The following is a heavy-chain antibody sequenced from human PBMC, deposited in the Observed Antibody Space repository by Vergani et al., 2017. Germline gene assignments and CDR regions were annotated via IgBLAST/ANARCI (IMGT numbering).Heavy chain of an antibody. V-gene: IGHV1-46*01. Sequence: QVQLVQSGAEVKKPGASVKVSCKASGYTFTSYYMHWVRQAPGQGLEWMGIINTSGGSTSYAQKFQGRVTMTRDTSTSTVYMDLSSLRSEDTAVYYCARGGAMAYFDYWGQGTLVTVSS. CDR3: ARGGAMAYFDY. CDR1: GYTFTSYY. D-gene: IGHD3-16*01. J-gene: IGHJ4*02. CDR2: INTSGGST.